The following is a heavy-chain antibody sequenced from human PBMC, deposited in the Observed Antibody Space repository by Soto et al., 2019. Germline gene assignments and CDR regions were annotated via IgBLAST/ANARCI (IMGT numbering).Heavy chain of an antibody. Sequence: QVQLQESGPGLVKPSQTLSLTCTVSGGSISSGGYYWSWIRQHPGKGLEWIGYIYYSGSTYYNPSLKSRXXIXVXXSKNQFSLKLSSVTAADTAVYYCARDGLGYYGMDVWGQGTTVTVSS. CDR3: ARDGLGYYGMDV. D-gene: IGHD3-16*01. J-gene: IGHJ6*02. V-gene: IGHV4-31*03. CDR1: GGSISSGGYY. CDR2: IYYSGST.